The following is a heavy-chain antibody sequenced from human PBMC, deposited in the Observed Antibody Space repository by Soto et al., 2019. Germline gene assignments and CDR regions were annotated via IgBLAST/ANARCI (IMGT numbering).Heavy chain of an antibody. CDR1: VFTFSSYG. J-gene: IGHJ6*02. Sequence: PGWSLRLSCSASVFTFSSYGMHWFRQAPGKGLEWVAVISYDGSNKYYADSVKGRFTISRDNSKNTLYLQMNSLRAEDTAVYYCAKSIGSRDYYYGMDVWGQGTTVTVSS. CDR3: AKSIGSRDYYYGMDV. CDR2: ISYDGSNK. V-gene: IGHV3-30*18. D-gene: IGHD2-2*01.